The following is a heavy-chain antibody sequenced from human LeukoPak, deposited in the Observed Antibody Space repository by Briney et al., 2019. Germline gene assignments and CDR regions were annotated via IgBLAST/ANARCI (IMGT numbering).Heavy chain of an antibody. Sequence: PSETLSLTCAVYGGSFSGYYWSRIRQPPGKGLEWIGEINHSGSTNYNPSLKSRVTISVDTSKNQFSLKLSSVTAADTAVYYCARGYYDFWSGPTGPNWFDPWGQGTLVTVSS. D-gene: IGHD3-3*01. V-gene: IGHV4-34*01. J-gene: IGHJ5*02. CDR3: ARGYYDFWSGPTGPNWFDP. CDR1: GGSFSGYY. CDR2: INHSGST.